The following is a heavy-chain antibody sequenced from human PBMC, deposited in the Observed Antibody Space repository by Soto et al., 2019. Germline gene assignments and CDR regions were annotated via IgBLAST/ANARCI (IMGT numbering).Heavy chain of an antibody. CDR1: GGTFSSYA. Sequence: SVKVSCKASGGTFSSYAISWVRQAPGQGLEWMGGIIPIFGTANYAQKFQGRVTITADESTSTAYMELSSLRSEDTAVYYCARAIMIFGVVIPNWFDPWGQGTLVTVSS. D-gene: IGHD3-3*01. J-gene: IGHJ5*02. CDR3: ARAIMIFGVVIPNWFDP. CDR2: IIPIFGTA. V-gene: IGHV1-69*13.